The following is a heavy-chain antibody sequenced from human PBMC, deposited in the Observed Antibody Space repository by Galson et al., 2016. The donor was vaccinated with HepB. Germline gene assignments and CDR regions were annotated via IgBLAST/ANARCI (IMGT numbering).Heavy chain of an antibody. V-gene: IGHV5-51*01. CDR3: ARHYDRYSSSSGFDY. CDR2: IYPGDSDT. CDR1: GYSLTTYW. D-gene: IGHD6-6*01. Sequence: QSGAEVKKPGESLKISCQGSGYSLTTYWIGWVRQMPGKGLEWMGIIYPGDSDTRYRPSFQGQVTISADKSISTAYLQWSSLKASDTAVYYCARHYDRYSSSSGFDYWGRGTLVTVSS. J-gene: IGHJ4*02.